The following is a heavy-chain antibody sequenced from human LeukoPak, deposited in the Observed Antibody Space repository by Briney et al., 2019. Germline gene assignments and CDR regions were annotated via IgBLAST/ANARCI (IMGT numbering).Heavy chain of an antibody. CDR1: GFTFDDYG. Sequence: GGSLRLSCAASGFTFDDYGMSWVRHAPGKGLEWVSGINWNGGSTGYADSVKGRFTISRDNAKNSLYLQMNSLSAEDTALYYCARGYCSSTSCYFDYWGQGTLVTVSS. D-gene: IGHD2-2*01. CDR3: ARGYCSSTSCYFDY. CDR2: INWNGGST. V-gene: IGHV3-20*04. J-gene: IGHJ4*02.